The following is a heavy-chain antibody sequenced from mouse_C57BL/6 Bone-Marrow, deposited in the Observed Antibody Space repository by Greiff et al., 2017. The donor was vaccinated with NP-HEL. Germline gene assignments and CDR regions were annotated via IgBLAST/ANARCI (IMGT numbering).Heavy chain of an antibody. D-gene: IGHD4-1*02. Sequence: EVKVEESGGGLVKTGGSLKLSCAASGFTFSSYAMSWVRQTPEKRLEWVATISDGGSYTYYPDNVKGRFTISRDNAKNNLYLQMSHLKSEDTAMYYCARVLPTGAFAYWGQGTLVTVSA. V-gene: IGHV5-4*03. CDR3: ARVLPTGAFAY. J-gene: IGHJ3*01. CDR1: GFTFSSYA. CDR2: ISDGGSYT.